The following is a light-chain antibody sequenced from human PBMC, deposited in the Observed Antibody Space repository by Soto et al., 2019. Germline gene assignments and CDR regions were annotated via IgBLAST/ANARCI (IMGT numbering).Light chain of an antibody. CDR1: SSDVGGYNY. J-gene: IGLJ2*01. Sequence: QSVLTQPASVSGSPGQSITISCTGTSSDVGGYNYVSWYQQHPDKAPKLMIFDVSNRPSAVSNRFSGSKSGNTASLTISGLQAEDEADYYCSSYTSSSTLVFGGGTKLTVL. V-gene: IGLV2-14*01. CDR2: DVS. CDR3: SSYTSSSTLV.